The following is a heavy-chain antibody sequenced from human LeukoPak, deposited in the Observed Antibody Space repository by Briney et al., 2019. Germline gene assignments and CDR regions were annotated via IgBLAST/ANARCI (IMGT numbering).Heavy chain of an antibody. CDR2: ISTSSSYI. CDR3: ARAGGVPITGSGYPNWFDP. Sequence: GGSLRLSCAASEFTFSTYSMNWVRQAPGKGLEWVSSISTSSSYIYYADSVKGRFTISRDNAKNSLYLQMNSLRAEDTAVYYCARAGGVPITGSGYPNWFDPWGQGTLVTVSS. J-gene: IGHJ5*02. CDR1: EFTFSTYS. D-gene: IGHD3-22*01. V-gene: IGHV3-21*01.